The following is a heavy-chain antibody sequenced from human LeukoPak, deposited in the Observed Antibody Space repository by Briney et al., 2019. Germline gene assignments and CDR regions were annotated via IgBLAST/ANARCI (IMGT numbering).Heavy chain of an antibody. V-gene: IGHV4-39*01. CDR2: IYYSGST. CDR3: ARHRGSSSLFDY. CDR1: GGSISSSTHY. Sequence: SETLSLTCTVSGGSISSSTHYWGWVRQSPRKGLEWIGTIYYSGSTYYNPSLKSRVTISLDTSNNQFSLKLSSVTAADTAVYYCARHRGSSSLFDYWGQGTLVTVSS. D-gene: IGHD6-6*01. J-gene: IGHJ4*02.